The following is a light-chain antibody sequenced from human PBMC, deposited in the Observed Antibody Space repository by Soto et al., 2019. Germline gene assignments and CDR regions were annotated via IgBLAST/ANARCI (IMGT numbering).Light chain of an antibody. CDR1: SSDVGGYNY. V-gene: IGLV2-14*01. Sequence: QSALTQPASVSGSPGQSITISCTGTSSDVGGYNYVSWYQQHPGKAPKLMIFEVTNRPSGVSNRFSGSKSGNTASLAISGLRSEDEADYYCAAWDDNLSGPVFGGGTKLTVL. J-gene: IGLJ2*01. CDR2: EVT. CDR3: AAWDDNLSGPV.